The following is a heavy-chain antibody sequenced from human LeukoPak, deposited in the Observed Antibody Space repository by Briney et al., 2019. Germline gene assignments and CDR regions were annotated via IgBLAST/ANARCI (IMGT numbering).Heavy chain of an antibody. V-gene: IGHV3-21*01. Sequence: GGSLRLSCAASGFTFSSYAMSWVRQAPGKGLEWVSSISSSSSYIYYADSVKGRFTISRDNAKDSLYLQMNSLRAEDTAVYYCASLWELLTWAYFDYWGQGTLVTVSS. CDR3: ASLWELLTWAYFDY. CDR1: GFTFSSYA. J-gene: IGHJ4*02. CDR2: ISSSSSYI. D-gene: IGHD1-26*01.